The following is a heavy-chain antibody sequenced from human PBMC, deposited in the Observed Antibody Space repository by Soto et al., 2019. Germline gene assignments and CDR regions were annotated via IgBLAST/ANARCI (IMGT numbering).Heavy chain of an antibody. D-gene: IGHD3-9*01. CDR2: ISGYNGNT. CDR1: GYTFTSYG. J-gene: IGHJ4*02. Sequence: QVQLVPSGAEVKKPGASVKVSCKASGYTFTSYGISWVRQAPGQGLEWMGWISGYNGNTNYAQKLQGRVTLTTDTSTSTAYMELRSLRSDDTAVYYCARDLRYFDWSQTFDYWGQGTLVTVSS. V-gene: IGHV1-18*01. CDR3: ARDLRYFDWSQTFDY.